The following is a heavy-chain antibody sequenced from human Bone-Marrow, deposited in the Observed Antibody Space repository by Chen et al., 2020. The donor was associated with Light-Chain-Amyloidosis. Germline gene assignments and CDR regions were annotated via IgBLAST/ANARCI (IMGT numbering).Heavy chain of an antibody. CDR3: ARGVVTTGEVDV. CDR1: GGSFSGYY. Sequence: QVQLQQWGAGLLKPSETLSLTCAVYGGSFSGYYWSWIRQPPGKGLEWIGEINHSGSTNYNPSLKSRVTISVDTSKNQFSLKLSSVTAADTAMYYCARGVVTTGEVDVWGKGTTVTVSS. J-gene: IGHJ6*04. V-gene: IGHV4-34*01. D-gene: IGHD4-17*01. CDR2: INHSGST.